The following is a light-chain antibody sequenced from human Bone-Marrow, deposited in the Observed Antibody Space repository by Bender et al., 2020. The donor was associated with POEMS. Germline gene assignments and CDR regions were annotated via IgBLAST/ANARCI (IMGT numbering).Light chain of an antibody. CDR3: CSYAGSDNFVI. Sequence: QSALTQPASVSGSPGQSITISCTGTRSDVGSHNLVSWYQHHPGRAPKLIIYEDNKRPSGVSDRFSASKSGNTASLTVSGLQADDEANYYCCSYAGSDNFVIFGGGTKLTVL. V-gene: IGLV2-23*01. CDR1: RSDVGSHNL. J-gene: IGLJ2*01. CDR2: EDN.